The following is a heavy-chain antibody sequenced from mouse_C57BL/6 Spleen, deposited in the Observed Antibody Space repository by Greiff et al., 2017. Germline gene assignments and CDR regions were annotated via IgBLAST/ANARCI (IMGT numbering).Heavy chain of an antibody. CDR2: IDPSDSYT. D-gene: IGHD2-4*01. CDR1: GYTFTSYW. CDR3: ARGKLFYDYDDDY. Sequence: QVQLQQPGAELVKPGASVKLSCKASGYTFTSYWMQWVKQRPGQGLEWIGEIDPSDSYTNYNPKFKGKATLTVDTSSSTAYMQISSLTSEDSAVYYCARGKLFYDYDDDYWGQGTTLTVSS. V-gene: IGHV1-50*01. J-gene: IGHJ2*01.